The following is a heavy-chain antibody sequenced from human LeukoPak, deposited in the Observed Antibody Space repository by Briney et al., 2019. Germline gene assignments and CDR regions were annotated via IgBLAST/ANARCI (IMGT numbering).Heavy chain of an antibody. CDR3: AREGVAGTVWVYY. V-gene: IGHV3-23*01. Sequence: AGGSLRLSCAASEFDFSSHAMTWVRQAPGKGLEWVSAISISGSKTYYADSVKGRFTISRDNSKNTLYLQMNSLRAEDTAVYYCAREGVAGTVWVYYWGQGTLVTVSS. CDR1: EFDFSSHA. CDR2: ISISGSKT. D-gene: IGHD6-19*01. J-gene: IGHJ4*02.